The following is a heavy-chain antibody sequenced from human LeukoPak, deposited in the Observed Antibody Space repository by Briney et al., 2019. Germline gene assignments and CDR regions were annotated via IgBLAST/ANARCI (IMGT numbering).Heavy chain of an antibody. J-gene: IGHJ5*02. Sequence: PSETLSLTCAVYGGSFSDDFWTWIRLAPEKGLEWIGEVFHDGIANYNPSLKSRAIVSVDTSKKQFSLRLSSVTAADTAVYYCARGVVSTSRLPKNRFDPWGQGTLVTVSS. CDR2: VFHDGIA. D-gene: IGHD2-2*01. CDR3: ARGVVSTSRLPKNRFDP. V-gene: IGHV4-34*01. CDR1: GGSFSDDF.